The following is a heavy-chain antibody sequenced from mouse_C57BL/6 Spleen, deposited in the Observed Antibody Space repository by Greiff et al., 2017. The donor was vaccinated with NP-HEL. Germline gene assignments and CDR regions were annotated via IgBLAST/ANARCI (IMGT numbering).Heavy chain of an antibody. D-gene: IGHD2-4*01. CDR1: GYTFTSYW. V-gene: IGHV1-52*01. CDR2: IDPSDSET. Sequence: QVQLQQSGAELVRPGSSVKLSCKASGYTFTSYWMHWVKQRPIQGLEWIGDIDPSDSETHYNQKFKDKATLTVDKSSSTAYMQLSSLTSEDSAVYYCARVYYDYDERYFDYWGQGTTLTVSS. CDR3: ARVYYDYDERYFDY. J-gene: IGHJ2*01.